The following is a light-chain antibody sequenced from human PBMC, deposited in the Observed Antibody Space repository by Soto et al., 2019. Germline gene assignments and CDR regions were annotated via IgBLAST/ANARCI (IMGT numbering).Light chain of an antibody. V-gene: IGKV3-20*01. J-gene: IGKJ5*01. CDR1: QSVSSSY. Sequence: EIVLTQSPGTLSLSPGERATLSCRASQSVSSSYLAWYQQKPGQAPRLLIYGASSRATGIPDRFSGSGSGTDFTLTISRLDPEDFALYYCEQYGSSPPITFGQRTRLEI. CDR2: GAS. CDR3: EQYGSSPPIT.